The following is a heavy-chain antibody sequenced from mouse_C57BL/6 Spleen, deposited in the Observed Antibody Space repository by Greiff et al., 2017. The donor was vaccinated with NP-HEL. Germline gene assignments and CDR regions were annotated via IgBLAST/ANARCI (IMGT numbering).Heavy chain of an antibody. D-gene: IGHD1-1*01. CDR3: ARRGYYYYGSSDY. CDR1: GYTFTSYW. Sequence: QVQLQQPGAELVKPGASVKLSCKASGYTFTSYWMQWVKQRPGQGLEWIGEIDPSDSYTNYNQKFKGKATLTVDTSSSTAYMQLSSLTSEDSAVYDCARRGYYYYGSSDYWGQGTTLTVSA. V-gene: IGHV1-50*01. CDR2: IDPSDSYT. J-gene: IGHJ2*01.